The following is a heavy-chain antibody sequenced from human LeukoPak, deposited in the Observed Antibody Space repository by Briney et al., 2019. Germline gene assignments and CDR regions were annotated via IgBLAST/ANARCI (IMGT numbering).Heavy chain of an antibody. Sequence: GGSLRLSCAASGFTVSSNYMSWVRQAPGKGLEWVSVIYSGGSTYYADSVKGRFTISRDNSKNTLYLQMNSLRAEDTAVYYCARDREESPTLFGYSYGRSHYYYMDVWGKGTTVTVSS. CDR1: GFTVSSNY. J-gene: IGHJ6*03. D-gene: IGHD5-18*01. CDR2: IYSGGST. CDR3: ARDREESPTLFGYSYGRSHYYYMDV. V-gene: IGHV3-53*01.